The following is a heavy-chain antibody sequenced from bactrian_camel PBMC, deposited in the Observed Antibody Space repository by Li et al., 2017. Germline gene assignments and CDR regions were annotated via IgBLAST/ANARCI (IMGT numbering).Heavy chain of an antibody. CDR2: INTYGDI. V-gene: IGHV3S63*01. J-gene: IGHJ4*01. D-gene: IGHD4*01. Sequence: QLVESGGGSVQAGGSLSLSCAASGDTINSYCMGWFRQAPGKEREAVTYINTYGDIYYADSAKGRFTISQDNASKTVVLQINSLKPEDTAMYHCAVYDAYAGRCSFREDVYDYWGRETQVTVS. CDR1: GDTINSYC. CDR3: AVYDAYAGRCSFREDVYDY.